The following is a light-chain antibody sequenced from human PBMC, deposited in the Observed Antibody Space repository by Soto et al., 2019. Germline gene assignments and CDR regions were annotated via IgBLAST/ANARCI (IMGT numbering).Light chain of an antibody. Sequence: DIQMTQSPSSLSASIGDRVTITCRADQSISNYLNWYQQKPGKAPKLLIYAASSLQSGVPSRFSGSGSGTDFTLTISSLQPEDFATYYCQQSYSTPRTFGQGTKLEIK. CDR2: AAS. CDR1: QSISNY. V-gene: IGKV1-39*01. CDR3: QQSYSTPRT. J-gene: IGKJ2*01.